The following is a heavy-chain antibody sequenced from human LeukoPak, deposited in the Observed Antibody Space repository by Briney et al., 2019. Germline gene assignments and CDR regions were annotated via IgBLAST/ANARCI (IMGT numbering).Heavy chain of an antibody. J-gene: IGHJ4*02. Sequence: GGSLRLSCAVSGFTFSTYWMHWVRQTPGKGPVWVSRISNDGSSTSYADSVKGRFTVSRDNAKNTLYLQMNNLRAEDTAVYYCARVGAATTRDYWGQGTLVTVSS. CDR1: GFTFSTYW. V-gene: IGHV3-74*01. CDR2: ISNDGSST. CDR3: ARVGAATTRDY. D-gene: IGHD1-26*01.